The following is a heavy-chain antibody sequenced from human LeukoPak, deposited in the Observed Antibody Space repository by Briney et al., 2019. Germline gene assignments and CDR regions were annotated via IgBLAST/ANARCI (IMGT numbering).Heavy chain of an antibody. D-gene: IGHD3-10*01. V-gene: IGHV4-34*01. J-gene: IGHJ4*02. Sequence: SETLSLTCAVYGGSFSGYYWSWIRQPPGKGLEWIGEINHSGSTNYNPSLKSRVTISVDTSKNQFSLKLSSVTAADTAVYYCARGGGAMARGVPLGYWGQGTLVTVSS. CDR2: INHSGST. CDR1: GGSFSGYY. CDR3: ARGGGAMARGVPLGY.